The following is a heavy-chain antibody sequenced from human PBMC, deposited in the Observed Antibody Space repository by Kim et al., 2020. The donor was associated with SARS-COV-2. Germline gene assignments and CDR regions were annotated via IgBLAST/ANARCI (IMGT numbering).Heavy chain of an antibody. J-gene: IGHJ2*01. Sequence: GGSLRLSCAASGFTFGDYAMHWVRQAPGKGLEWVSGISWNSGTKNYVDSVKGRFTISRDNVKKYVYLQMDSLRLDDTAFYYCAKASGDWFFDLWGRATLV. V-gene: IGHV3-9*01. CDR3: AKASGDWFFDL. CDR1: GFTFGDYA. D-gene: IGHD3-10*01. CDR2: ISWNSGTK.